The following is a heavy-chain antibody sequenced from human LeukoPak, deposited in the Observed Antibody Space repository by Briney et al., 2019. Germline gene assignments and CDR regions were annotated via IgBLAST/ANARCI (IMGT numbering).Heavy chain of an antibody. CDR2: ISGSGGST. J-gene: IGHJ4*02. Sequence: GGSLRLSSAASGFTFSSYAMSWVRQAPGKGLEWVSAISGSGGSTYYADSVKGRFTISRDNSKNTLYLQMNSLRAEDTAVYYCAKVGYSSSRRPFDYWGQGTLVTVSS. CDR1: GFTFSSYA. D-gene: IGHD6-6*01. CDR3: AKVGYSSSRRPFDY. V-gene: IGHV3-23*01.